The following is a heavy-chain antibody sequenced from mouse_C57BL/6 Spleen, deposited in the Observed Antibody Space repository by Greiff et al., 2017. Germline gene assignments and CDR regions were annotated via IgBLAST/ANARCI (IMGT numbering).Heavy chain of an antibody. CDR1: GFTFSDYG. CDR3: AGGENYYGIKYYFDY. Sequence: EVMLVESGGGLVKPGGSLKLSCAASGFTFSDYGMHWVRQAPEKGLEWVAYISSGSSTIYYADTVKGRFTISRDNAKNTLFLQMTILRSEDSAMYYCAGGENYYGIKYYFDYWGQGTTLTVSS. V-gene: IGHV5-17*01. CDR2: ISSGSSTI. J-gene: IGHJ2*01. D-gene: IGHD1-1*01.